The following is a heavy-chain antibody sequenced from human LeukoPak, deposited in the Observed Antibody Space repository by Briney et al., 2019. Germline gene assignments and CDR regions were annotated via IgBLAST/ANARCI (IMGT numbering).Heavy chain of an antibody. V-gene: IGHV1-2*02. D-gene: IGHD3-3*01. J-gene: IGHJ4*02. Sequence: ASVKVSCKASGYTFTGYYMHWVRQAPGQGLEWMGWINPNSGGTNYAQKFQGRVTMTRDTSISTAYMELRSLRSDDTAVYYCARVGSLGYDFWSGYQHFDYWGQGTLVTVSS. CDR2: INPNSGGT. CDR1: GYTFTGYY. CDR3: ARVGSLGYDFWSGYQHFDY.